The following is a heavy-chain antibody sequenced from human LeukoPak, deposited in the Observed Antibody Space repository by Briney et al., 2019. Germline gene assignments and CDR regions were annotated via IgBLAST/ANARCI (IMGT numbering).Heavy chain of an antibody. J-gene: IGHJ4*02. V-gene: IGHV4-4*09. D-gene: IGHD3-10*01. CDR1: GSSISSYY. CDR3: ARDAKSSTDFDY. Sequence: AETLALTCTVSGSSISSYYWSWIRQPPGKGLEWIGYIYTSGSTNYNPSLKSRVTISVDTSKNQFSLKLSSVTAADTAVYYCARDAKSSTDFDYWGQGTLVTVSS. CDR2: IYTSGST.